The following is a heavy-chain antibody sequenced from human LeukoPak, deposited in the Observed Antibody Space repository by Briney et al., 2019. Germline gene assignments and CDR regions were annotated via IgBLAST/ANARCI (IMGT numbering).Heavy chain of an antibody. V-gene: IGHV4-59*08. Sequence: SETLSLTCTVAGGSISNYYCSCIRHLPGKMREWIGYVSYGGSSSSNPSLESRVTISVDMSKNQFSLRLTSVTASDTAVYYCARLQGRGDNYLDYWGQGTLVTVSS. CDR1: GGSISNYY. CDR3: ARLQGRGDNYLDY. CDR2: VSYGGSS. D-gene: IGHD7-27*01. J-gene: IGHJ4*02.